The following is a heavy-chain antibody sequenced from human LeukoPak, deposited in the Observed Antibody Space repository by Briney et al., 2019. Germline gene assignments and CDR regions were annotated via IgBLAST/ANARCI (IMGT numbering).Heavy chain of an antibody. Sequence: SETLSLTCIASGGSINSYYWSWIRQPPGKGLEWIGYIYYSGTTNYNPSLKSRVTISVDMSKNQFSLMLSSVTAADTAVYYCARDTPFCTDGVCLNWFDPWGQGTLVTVSS. CDR3: ARDTPFCTDGVCLNWFDP. V-gene: IGHV4-59*01. J-gene: IGHJ5*02. CDR1: GGSINSYY. D-gene: IGHD2-8*01. CDR2: IYYSGTT.